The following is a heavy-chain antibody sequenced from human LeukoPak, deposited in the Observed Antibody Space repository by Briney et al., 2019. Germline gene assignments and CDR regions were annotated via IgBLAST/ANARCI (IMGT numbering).Heavy chain of an antibody. Sequence: GGSLGLSCEASGFTFSTYAMSWVRQAPGKGLEWVSGISGSGGSAYYADSVKGRFTISRDNSNNTLYLQMNSLRAEDTAVYYCATTRGYNYNYCFDYWGQGSLVTVSS. CDR1: GFTFSTYA. CDR3: ATTRGYNYNYCFDY. J-gene: IGHJ4*02. CDR2: ISGSGGSA. D-gene: IGHD5-18*01. V-gene: IGHV3-23*01.